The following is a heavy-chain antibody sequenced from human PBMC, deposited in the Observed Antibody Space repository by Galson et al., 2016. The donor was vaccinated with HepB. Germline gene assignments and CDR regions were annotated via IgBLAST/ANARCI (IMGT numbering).Heavy chain of an antibody. D-gene: IGHD2-15*01. CDR3: ARTPAGVDYFYYAMDV. J-gene: IGHJ6*02. CDR1: GFTVSSNY. V-gene: IGHV3-53*01. CDR2: IYSGGST. Sequence: SLRLSCAASGFTVSSNYMSWVRQAPGKGLEWVSVIYSGGSTYYADSVKGRFTISRDNPKNTLYLQMNSLRAEDTAVYYCARTPAGVDYFYYAMDVWGQGTTVTVSS.